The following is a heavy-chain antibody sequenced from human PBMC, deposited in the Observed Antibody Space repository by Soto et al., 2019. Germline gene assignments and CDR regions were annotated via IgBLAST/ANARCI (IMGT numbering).Heavy chain of an antibody. J-gene: IGHJ5*02. CDR1: GFTLSSYG. D-gene: IGHD4-17*01. CDR2: ISYDGSNK. V-gene: IGHV3-30*18. Sequence: QVHLVESGGGVVQPGRSLRLSCVASGFTLSSYGMHWVRQAPGKGLEWVAVISYDGSNKYYGDSVKGRFTISRDNSKNTLYLQMNSLSADDTAVYYCAKPVALTTVKTSWFDPWGQGTLVTVSS. CDR3: AKPVALTTVKTSWFDP.